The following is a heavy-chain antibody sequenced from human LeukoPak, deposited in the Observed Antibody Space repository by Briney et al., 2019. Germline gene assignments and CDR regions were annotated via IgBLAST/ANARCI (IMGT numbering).Heavy chain of an antibody. CDR1: GFTFSSYA. Sequence: PGGSLRLSCAASGFTFSSYAMHWVRQAPGKGLEWVAVISYDGSNKYYADSVKGRFTISRDNSKNTLYLQMNRLRAEDTAVYYCAKDQGLQGSSWSLYYYYYGMDVWGKGTTVTVSS. D-gene: IGHD6-13*01. CDR3: AKDQGLQGSSWSLYYYYYGMDV. V-gene: IGHV3-30*04. CDR2: ISYDGSNK. J-gene: IGHJ6*04.